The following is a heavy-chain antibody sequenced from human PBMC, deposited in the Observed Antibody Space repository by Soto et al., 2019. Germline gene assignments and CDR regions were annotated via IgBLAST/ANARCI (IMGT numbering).Heavy chain of an antibody. V-gene: IGHV4-31*03. CDR1: GGSISSGGYY. CDR2: IYYSGST. Sequence: SETLSLTCTVSGGSISSGGYYWSWIRQRPGKGLEWIGYIYYSGSTYYNPSLKSRVTISVDTSKNQFSLKLSSVTAADTAVYYCARVTYYYYHMDVWGKGTTVTVSS. D-gene: IGHD3-10*01. CDR3: ARVTYYYYHMDV. J-gene: IGHJ6*03.